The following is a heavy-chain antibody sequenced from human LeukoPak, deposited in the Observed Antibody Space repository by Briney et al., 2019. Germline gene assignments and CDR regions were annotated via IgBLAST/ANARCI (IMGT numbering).Heavy chain of an antibody. D-gene: IGHD3-3*01. CDR1: GGSFSGYY. CDR2: IYYSGST. Sequence: SETLSLTCAVYGGSFSGYYWGWIRQPPGKGLEWIGSIYYSGSTYYDPSLKSRVTISVDTSKNQFSLKLSSVTAADTAVYYCARDGPDFWSGYYFYYYMDVWGKGTTVTVSS. J-gene: IGHJ6*03. V-gene: IGHV4-34*01. CDR3: ARDGPDFWSGYYFYYYMDV.